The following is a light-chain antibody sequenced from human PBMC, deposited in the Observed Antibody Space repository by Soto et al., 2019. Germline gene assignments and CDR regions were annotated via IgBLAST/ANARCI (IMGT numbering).Light chain of an antibody. V-gene: IGLV1-40*01. J-gene: IGLJ1*01. Sequence: QSVLTQPPSVSGAPGQRVTISCTGSSSNIGAGYDVLWYQQLPGTAPKLLIYGNSNRPSGVPDRFSGSKSGTSASLAITGLQAEDEADYYCQSYDSSLSALFGTGTKVTVL. CDR1: SSNIGAGYD. CDR2: GNS. CDR3: QSYDSSLSAL.